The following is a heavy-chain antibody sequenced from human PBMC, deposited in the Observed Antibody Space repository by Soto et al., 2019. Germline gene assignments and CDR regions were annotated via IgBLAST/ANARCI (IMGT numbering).Heavy chain of an antibody. CDR2: IWYDGSNK. CDR1: GFTFSSYG. Sequence: GGSLRLSCAASGFTFSSYGMHWVRQAPGKGLEGVAVIWYDGSNKYYADSVKGRFTISRDNSKNTLYLQMNSLRAEDTAVYYCARDPYSNYDRGAFDIWGQGTMVTVSS. V-gene: IGHV3-33*01. D-gene: IGHD4-4*01. CDR3: ARDPYSNYDRGAFDI. J-gene: IGHJ3*02.